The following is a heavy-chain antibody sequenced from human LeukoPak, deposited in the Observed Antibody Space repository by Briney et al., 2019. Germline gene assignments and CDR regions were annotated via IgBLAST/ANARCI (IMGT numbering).Heavy chain of an antibody. CDR1: GGSISSYY. D-gene: IGHD3-9*01. CDR3: ARQGYDILTVYSDAFDI. J-gene: IGHJ3*02. CDR2: IYYSGST. V-gene: IGHV4-59*08. Sequence: SETLSLTCTVSGGSISSYYWSGIRQPPGEGLEWIGYIYYSGSTNYNPSLKSRVTMSVDTSKNQFSLKLRSVTAADTAIYYCARQGYDILTVYSDAFDIWGQGTMVTVSS.